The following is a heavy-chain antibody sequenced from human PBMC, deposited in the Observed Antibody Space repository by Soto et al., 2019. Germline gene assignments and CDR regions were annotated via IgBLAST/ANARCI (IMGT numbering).Heavy chain of an antibody. CDR2: TYYRSNWRH. CDR3: ARGVAGSGFDL. J-gene: IGHJ4*02. Sequence: QALSLTFAISGGSFSSNTAAWNWIRSSPSRGLEWLGRTYYRSNWRHDYAVSVKSRITVNPDTSKNHFSLQLNSVTPDDTAVYYCARGVAGSGFDLWGQGTLVTASS. CDR1: GGSFSSNTAA. V-gene: IGHV6-1*01. D-gene: IGHD6-19*01.